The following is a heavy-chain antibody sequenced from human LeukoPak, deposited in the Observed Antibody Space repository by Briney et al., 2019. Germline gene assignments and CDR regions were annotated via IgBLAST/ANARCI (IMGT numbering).Heavy chain of an antibody. Sequence: ASVKVSCEASGYTFTGYYMHWVRQAPGQGLEWMGWINPNSGGTNYAQKFQGRVTMTRDTSISTAYMELSRLRSDDTAVYYCARGVLITIFGAPFDPWGQGTLVTVSS. V-gene: IGHV1-2*02. J-gene: IGHJ5*02. CDR3: ARGVLITIFGAPFDP. CDR1: GYTFTGYY. D-gene: IGHD3-3*01. CDR2: INPNSGGT.